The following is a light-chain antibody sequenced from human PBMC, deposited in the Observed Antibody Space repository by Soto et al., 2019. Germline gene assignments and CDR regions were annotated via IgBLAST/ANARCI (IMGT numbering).Light chain of an antibody. CDR1: QSVSSN. J-gene: IGKJ1*01. CDR3: QQYNNWPRP. CDR2: GAS. V-gene: IGKV3-15*01. Sequence: EIVMTQSPATLSVSPGERATLSCRASQSVSSNLAWYQQKPGQAPRLLIYGASTRATGIPARFSGSGSGTEFTLTISSLQSEDFAVYYCQQYNNWPRPFCQGTKV.